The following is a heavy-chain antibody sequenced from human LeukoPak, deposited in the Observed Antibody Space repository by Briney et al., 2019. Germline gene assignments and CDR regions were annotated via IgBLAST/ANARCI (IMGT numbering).Heavy chain of an antibody. CDR2: MNPNNGNT. Sequence: ASVKVSCKASGYTFTSYGISWVRQATGQGLEWMAWMNPNNGNTGYAQKFQGRVTMTRNTSISTAYMELSSLRSEDTAVYYCARGNAEMATIEYWGQGTLVTVSS. D-gene: IGHD5-24*01. CDR3: ARGNAEMATIEY. V-gene: IGHV1-8*02. J-gene: IGHJ4*02. CDR1: GYTFTSYG.